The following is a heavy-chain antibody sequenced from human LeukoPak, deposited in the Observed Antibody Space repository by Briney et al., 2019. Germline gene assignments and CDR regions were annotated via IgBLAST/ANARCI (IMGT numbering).Heavy chain of an antibody. CDR3: AREGGSGSYSAY. CDR2: ISSSSSYI. D-gene: IGHD3-10*01. Sequence: GGSLRLSCAASGFTFSSYSMNWVRQAPGKGLEWVSSISSSSSYIYYADSVKGRFTISRDNAKNSLYLQMNSLRAEDTAVYYCAREGGSGSYSAYWGQGTLVTVSS. V-gene: IGHV3-21*01. J-gene: IGHJ4*02. CDR1: GFTFSSYS.